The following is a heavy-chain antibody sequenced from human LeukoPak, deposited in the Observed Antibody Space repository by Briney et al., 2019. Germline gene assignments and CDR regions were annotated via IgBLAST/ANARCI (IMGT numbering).Heavy chain of an antibody. CDR2: INPNSGGT. Sequence: GASVKVSCKASGYTFTGYYMHWVRQAPGQGLEWMGWINPNSGGTNYAQKFQGRVTMTTDTSTSTAYMELRSLRSDDTAVYYCARDDSSGYYVPLDYWGQGTLVTVSS. CDR1: GYTFTGYY. J-gene: IGHJ4*02. CDR3: ARDDSSGYYVPLDY. D-gene: IGHD3-22*01. V-gene: IGHV1-2*02.